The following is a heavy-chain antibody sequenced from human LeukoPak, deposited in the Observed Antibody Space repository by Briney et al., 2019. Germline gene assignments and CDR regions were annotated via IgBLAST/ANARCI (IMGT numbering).Heavy chain of an antibody. V-gene: IGHV3-21*01. CDR2: ISSSSSYI. CDR1: GFTFSSYS. J-gene: IGHJ4*02. Sequence: GGSLRLSCAASGFTFSSYSMNWVRQAPGKGLEWVSSISSSSSYIYYADSVKGRFTISRDNAKNSLYLQMNSLRAEDTAVYYCWYYYDSSGYYSAPIDYWDQGTLVTVSS. CDR3: WYYYDSSGYYSAPIDY. D-gene: IGHD3-22*01.